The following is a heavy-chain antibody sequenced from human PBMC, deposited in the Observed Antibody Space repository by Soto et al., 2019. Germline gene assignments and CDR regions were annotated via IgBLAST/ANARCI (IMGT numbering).Heavy chain of an antibody. CDR1: GGSISSYY. Sequence: PSETLSLTCTVSGGSISSYYLSWIRQPPGKGLEWIGYIYYSGSTNYNPSLKSRVTISVDTSKNQFSLKLSSVTAADTAVYYCARGGTIFGVVIMNYYMDVWGKGTTVTVSS. V-gene: IGHV4-59*01. J-gene: IGHJ6*03. CDR2: IYYSGST. D-gene: IGHD3-3*01. CDR3: ARGGTIFGVVIMNYYMDV.